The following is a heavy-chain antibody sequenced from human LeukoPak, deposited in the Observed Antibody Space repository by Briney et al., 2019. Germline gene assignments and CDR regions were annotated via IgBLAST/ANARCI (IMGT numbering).Heavy chain of an antibody. Sequence: GSLRLSCAASGFTFSSYAMSWVRQAPGKGLEWVSAISGSGGSTYYADSVKGWFTISRDNSKNTLYLQMNSLRAEDTAVYYCAKAIGYCSSTSCYTFDYWGQGTLVTVSS. CDR2: ISGSGGST. CDR3: AKAIGYCSSTSCYTFDY. CDR1: GFTFSSYA. D-gene: IGHD2-2*02. J-gene: IGHJ4*02. V-gene: IGHV3-23*01.